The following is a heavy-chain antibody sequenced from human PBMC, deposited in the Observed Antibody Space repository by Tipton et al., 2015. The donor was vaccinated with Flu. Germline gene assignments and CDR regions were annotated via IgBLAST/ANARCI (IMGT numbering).Heavy chain of an antibody. D-gene: IGHD4-17*01. V-gene: IGHV3-53*01. CDR3: ARYGDYSAFDV. CDR1: GYTFTSYG. J-gene: IGHJ3*01. CDR2: IYSAGPT. Sequence: VQLVQSGAEVKKPGASVKVSCKASGYTFTSYGVSWVRQAPGRGLEWVSVIYSAGPTCYAESVKGRFSISRDNSKNMVYLQMNSLRGEDTAVYYCARYGDYSAFDVWGQGTMVTVSS.